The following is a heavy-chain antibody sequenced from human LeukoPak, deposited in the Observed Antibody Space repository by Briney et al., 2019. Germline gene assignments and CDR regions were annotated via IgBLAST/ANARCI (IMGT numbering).Heavy chain of an antibody. V-gene: IGHV3-53*01. Sequence: GGSLRLSCAASGFTVSSNYMSWVRQAPGKGLEGVSVIYSGGSTYYADSGKGRFTISRDNSKNTLYLQMNSLRAEDTAGDYCARSLQGGAPTGDIWGQGTMVTVSS. CDR2: IYSGGST. J-gene: IGHJ3*02. CDR1: GFTVSSNY. CDR3: ARSLQGGAPTGDI. D-gene: IGHD2-21*01.